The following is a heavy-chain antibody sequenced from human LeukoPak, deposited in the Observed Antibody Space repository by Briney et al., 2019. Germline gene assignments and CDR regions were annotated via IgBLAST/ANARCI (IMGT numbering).Heavy chain of an antibody. Sequence: GRSLRLSCAASGFTFDDYAMHWVRQAPGKGLEWVSGISWNSGSIGYADSVKGRFTVSRDNAKNSLYLQMNSLRAEDMALYYCAKDRKLYDFWSGYSDAFDIWGQGTMVTVSS. CDR1: GFTFDDYA. CDR2: ISWNSGSI. D-gene: IGHD3-3*01. J-gene: IGHJ3*02. CDR3: AKDRKLYDFWSGYSDAFDI. V-gene: IGHV3-9*03.